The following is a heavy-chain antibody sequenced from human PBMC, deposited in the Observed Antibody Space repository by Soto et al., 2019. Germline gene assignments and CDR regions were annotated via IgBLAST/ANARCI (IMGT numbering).Heavy chain of an antibody. D-gene: IGHD6-19*01. J-gene: IGHJ4*02. CDR3: ARDHPDTWLVQYY. CDR1: GFTFSSYA. Sequence: QVQLVESGGGVVQPGRSLRLSCAASGFTFSSYAMHWVRQAPGKGLEWVAVISYDGSNKYYADSVKGRFTISRDNSKNTLYLQMNSLRAEDTAVYYCARDHPDTWLVQYYWGQGTLVTVSS. CDR2: ISYDGSNK. V-gene: IGHV3-30-3*01.